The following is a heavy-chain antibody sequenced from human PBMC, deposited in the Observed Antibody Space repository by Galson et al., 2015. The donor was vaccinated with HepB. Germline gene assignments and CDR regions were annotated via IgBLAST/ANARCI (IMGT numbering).Heavy chain of an antibody. CDR3: ARDRTPGIAAAGQFDY. J-gene: IGHJ4*02. D-gene: IGHD6-13*01. CDR1: GYTFTSYG. Sequence: SVKVSCKASGYTFTSYGISWVRQAPGQGLEWMGWISAYNGNTNYAQKLQGRVTMTTDTSTSTAYMELRSLRSDDTAVYYCARDRTPGIAAAGQFDYWGQGTLVTVSS. CDR2: ISAYNGNT. V-gene: IGHV1-18*04.